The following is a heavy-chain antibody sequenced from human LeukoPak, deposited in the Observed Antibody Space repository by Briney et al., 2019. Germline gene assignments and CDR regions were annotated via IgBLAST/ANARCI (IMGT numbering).Heavy chain of an antibody. J-gene: IGHJ4*02. D-gene: IGHD2-15*01. CDR1: GFTFINYA. CDR2: ISGSGGRT. V-gene: IGHV3-23*01. CDR3: ASRYCSGVSCPPGY. Sequence: GGSLRLSCAASGFTFINYAMSWVRQAPGKGLEWVSGISGSGGRTYYADSVKGRFTISRDNSKNTLYLQMNSLSAEDTAVYYCASRYCSGVSCPPGYWGQGTLVTVSS.